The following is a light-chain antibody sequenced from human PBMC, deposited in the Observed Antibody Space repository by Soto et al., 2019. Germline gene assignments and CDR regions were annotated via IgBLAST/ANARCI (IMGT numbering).Light chain of an antibody. V-gene: IGLV1-44*01. J-gene: IGLJ1*01. CDR3: AAWDDRLNGFYV. CDR1: SSNIGSNT. CDR2: NHN. Sequence: QSVLTQPPSVSGTPGQRVIISCSGSSSNIGSNTVNWYQQVPGTAPKLLIYNHNQRPSGVPDRFSGSKSGTSASLAISGLQSEDEAEYYCAAWDDRLNGFYVFGTGTKLTVL.